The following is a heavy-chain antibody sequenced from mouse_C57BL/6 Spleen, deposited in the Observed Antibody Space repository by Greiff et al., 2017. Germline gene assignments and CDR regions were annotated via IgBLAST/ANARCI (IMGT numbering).Heavy chain of an antibody. CDR3: ARSRAWDYAMDY. CDR2: IYPSDSET. V-gene: IGHV1-61*01. J-gene: IGHJ4*01. Sequence: QVPLQQPGAELVRPGSSVKLSCKASGYTFTSYWMDWVKQRPGQGLEWIGNIYPSDSETHYNQKFKDKATLTVDKSSSTAYMQRSSLTSEDSAVYYCARSRAWDYAMDYWGQGTSVTVSS. CDR1: GYTFTSYW. D-gene: IGHD3-3*01.